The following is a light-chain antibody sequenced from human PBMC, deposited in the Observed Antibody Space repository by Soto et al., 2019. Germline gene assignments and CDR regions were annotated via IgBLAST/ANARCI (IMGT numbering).Light chain of an antibody. Sequence: EIVLTQSPGTLSLSPGDTAPLSCRASQSVRRNFLAWYQHKAGQAPRLLIHDAYSRATGIPDRFSGSGSDRDFTLTISRLEPEDFAVYYCQQYAGSPRTFGQGTRLEIK. CDR3: QQYAGSPRT. V-gene: IGKV3-20*01. CDR1: QSVRRNF. J-gene: IGKJ2*01. CDR2: DAY.